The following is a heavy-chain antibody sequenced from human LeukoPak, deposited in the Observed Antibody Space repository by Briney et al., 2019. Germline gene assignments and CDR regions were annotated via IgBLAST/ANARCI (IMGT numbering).Heavy chain of an antibody. V-gene: IGHV3-23*01. J-gene: IGHJ4*02. CDR3: AKNVGQVWLPLGY. D-gene: IGHD5-18*01. Sequence: GGSLRLSCAASGFTFDSYAMNWVRQAPGMGLEWVSGISSGGSTYYADSVKGRFTISRDNSRNSLYLQVNSLRAEDTAVYYCAKNVGQVWLPLGYWGQGTLVTVSS. CDR1: GFTFDSYA. CDR2: ISSGGST.